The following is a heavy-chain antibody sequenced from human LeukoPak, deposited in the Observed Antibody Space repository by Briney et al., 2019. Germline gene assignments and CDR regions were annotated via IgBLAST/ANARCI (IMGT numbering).Heavy chain of an antibody. J-gene: IGHJ4*02. CDR1: GGSISSGSYY. Sequence: SQTLSLACTVSGGSISSGSYYWSWIRQPAGKGLEWIGRIYTSGSTNYNPSLKSRVTISVDTSKNQFSLKLSSVTAADTAVYYCARGQLERRSVDYWGQGTLVTVSS. D-gene: IGHD1-1*01. CDR3: ARGQLERRSVDY. CDR2: IYTSGST. V-gene: IGHV4-61*02.